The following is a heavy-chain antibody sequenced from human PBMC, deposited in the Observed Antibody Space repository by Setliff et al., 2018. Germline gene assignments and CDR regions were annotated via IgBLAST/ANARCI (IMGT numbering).Heavy chain of an antibody. Sequence: PSETLSLTCTVSGGSISSGGYYWSWIRQHPGKGLEWIGYIYYSGSTYYNPSLKSRVTISVDTSKNQFSLKLSSVTAADTAVYYCARDRYGSGSLFDYWGQGTLVTVS. CDR2: IYYSGST. J-gene: IGHJ4*02. V-gene: IGHV4-31*03. CDR3: ARDRYGSGSLFDY. D-gene: IGHD3-10*01. CDR1: GGSISSGGYY.